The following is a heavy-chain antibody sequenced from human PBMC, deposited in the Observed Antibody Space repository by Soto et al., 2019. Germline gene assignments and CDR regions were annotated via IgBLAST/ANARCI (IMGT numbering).Heavy chain of an antibody. V-gene: IGHV3-23*01. CDR1: GFSFSSFA. CDR2: ISGSAAST. CDR3: ENMRWAMIYAISADGMDV. Sequence: VQLLESGGGFIHPGGSLRLSCAASGFSFSSFAMNWVRQAPGKGLEWVSIISGSAASTFYADSVKGRFTIARDNSKGTVYLQINSRTAEESAVYYFENMRWAMIYAISADGMDVCGQGTTVTVSS. J-gene: IGHJ6*02. D-gene: IGHD2-8*01.